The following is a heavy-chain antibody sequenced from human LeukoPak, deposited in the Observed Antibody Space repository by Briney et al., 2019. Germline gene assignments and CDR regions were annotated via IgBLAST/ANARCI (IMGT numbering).Heavy chain of an antibody. J-gene: IGHJ4*02. CDR3: ARDLGSGWNYFDF. V-gene: IGHV3-48*03. Sequence: QPGGSLRLSCAASGFTLSSYEMNWVRQAPGKGLEWVSYISSRGSVIYYADSVKGRFTTSRDNAKNSLNLQMNSLRAKDTAVYYCARDLGSGWNYFDFWGQGTLVTVSS. D-gene: IGHD6-19*01. CDR2: ISSRGSVI. CDR1: GFTLSSYE.